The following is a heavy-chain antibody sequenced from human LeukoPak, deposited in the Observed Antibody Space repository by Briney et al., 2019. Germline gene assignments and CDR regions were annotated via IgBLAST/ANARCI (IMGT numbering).Heavy chain of an antibody. V-gene: IGHV3-7*01. CDR2: IKQDGSEK. J-gene: IGHJ3*02. D-gene: IGHD6-13*01. CDR1: GFTFSSYW. Sequence: GGSLRLSCAASGFTFSSYWMSWVRQAPGKGLEWVANIKQDGSEKYYEDSVKGRFTISRDNAKNSLYLQMNSLRAEDTAVYYCARDSGSPQDAFDIWGQGTMVTVSS. CDR3: ARDSGSPQDAFDI.